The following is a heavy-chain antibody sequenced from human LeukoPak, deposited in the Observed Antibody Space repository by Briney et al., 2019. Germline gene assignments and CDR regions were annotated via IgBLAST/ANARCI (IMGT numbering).Heavy chain of an antibody. D-gene: IGHD3-3*01. J-gene: IGHJ6*02. CDR3: ARVSSYYDFWSGYYYYYGMDV. V-gene: IGHV3-53*01. CDR1: GFTVSSNY. Sequence: GGSLRLSCAASGFTVSSNYMSWVRQAPGKGLEWVSVIYSGGSTYYADSVKGRFTIPRDNSKNTLYLQMNSLRAEDTAVYYCARVSSYYDFWSGYYYYYGMDVWGQGTTVTVSS. CDR2: IYSGGST.